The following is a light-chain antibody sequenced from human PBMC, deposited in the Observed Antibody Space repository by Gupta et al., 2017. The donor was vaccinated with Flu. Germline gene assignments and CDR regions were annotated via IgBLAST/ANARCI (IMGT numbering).Light chain of an antibody. CDR2: EVS. CDR1: QSLVYKNGVTY. CDR3: RRGKHPWT. J-gene: IGKJ2*02. V-gene: IGKV2-30*01. Sequence: DVVMAQSPLSLPVTLGQPASISCRSSQSLVYKNGVTYLNWFQQRPGQSPRRLIYEVSNRDSGVPDRFSGSGSDTDFTLKSSRVEAEDVGVYYCRRGKHPWTFGQGTRLEI.